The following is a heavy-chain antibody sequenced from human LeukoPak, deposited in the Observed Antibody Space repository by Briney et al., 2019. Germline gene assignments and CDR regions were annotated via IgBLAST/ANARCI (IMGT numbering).Heavy chain of an antibody. J-gene: IGHJ4*02. CDR3: AKGLSSGWNLKGSDY. D-gene: IGHD6-19*01. Sequence: LPGGSLRLSCAASGFTYRSYAMSWVRQAPGKGLEWVSSISGSGGTTYYAESVKGRFTISRDNSKNTLYLQMNSLRAEETAVYYCAKGLSSGWNLKGSDYWGQGTLVIVSS. CDR1: GFTYRSYA. V-gene: IGHV3-23*01. CDR2: ISGSGGTT.